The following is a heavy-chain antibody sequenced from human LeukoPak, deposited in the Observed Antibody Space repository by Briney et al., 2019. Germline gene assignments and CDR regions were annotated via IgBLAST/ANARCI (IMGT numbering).Heavy chain of an antibody. V-gene: IGHV3-23*01. J-gene: IGHJ4*02. CDR2: IRGGGDP. D-gene: IGHD1-1*01. Sequence: GGSLRLSCAASGFSFSNYAMSWVRQAPARGLEGVSSIRGGGDPFYADSVKGRFTLSRDDSRNTVYLQLNNLRVEDSAVYYCAKANWVSNADAVWWGQGTLVTVSS. CDR3: AKANWVSNADAVW. CDR1: GFSFSNYA.